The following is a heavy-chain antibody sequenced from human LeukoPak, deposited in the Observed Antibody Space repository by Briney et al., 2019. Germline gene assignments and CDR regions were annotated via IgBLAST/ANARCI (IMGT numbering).Heavy chain of an antibody. CDR3: AKTAAVDYYYYMDV. CDR1: GFTFSSYG. V-gene: IGHV3-30*02. J-gene: IGHJ6*03. D-gene: IGHD6-13*01. Sequence: GGSLRLSCAASGFTFSSYGMHWVRQAPGKGLEWVPFIRYDGSNKYYADSVKGRFTISRDNSKNTLYLQMNSLRAEDTAVYYCAKTAAVDYYYYMDVWGKGTTVTVSS. CDR2: IRYDGSNK.